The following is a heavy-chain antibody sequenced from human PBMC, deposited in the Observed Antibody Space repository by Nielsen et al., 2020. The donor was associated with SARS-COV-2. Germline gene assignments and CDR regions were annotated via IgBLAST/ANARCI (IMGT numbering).Heavy chain of an antibody. V-gene: IGHV3-21*01. D-gene: IGHD3-3*01. CDR1: GFTFSSYS. CDR2: LSSSSSYI. J-gene: IGHJ6*02. CDR3: ARDLGGDFWSGYYTGIGNYYYGMDV. Sequence: GGSLRLSCAASGFTFSSYSMNWVRPAPGKGLEWVSSLSSSSSYIYYADSVKGRFTISRDNAKNSLYLQMNSLRAEDTAVYYCARDLGGDFWSGYYTGIGNYYYGMDVWGQGTTVTVSS.